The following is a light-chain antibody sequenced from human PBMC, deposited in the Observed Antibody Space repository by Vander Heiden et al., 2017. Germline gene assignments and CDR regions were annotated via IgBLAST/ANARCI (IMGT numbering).Light chain of an antibody. CDR2: LGS. CDR1: QSLLHSNGYNY. Sequence: EIVMTQSPLSLLVTPGEASSISCRSSQSLLHSNGYNYLDWYLQKPGQAPKLLIYLGSNWASGVPDRFSGSGSGTDFTLKISRVEAEDVGVYYCMQALQTPPTFGGGTKVEIK. J-gene: IGKJ4*02. CDR3: MQALQTPPT. V-gene: IGKV2-28*01.